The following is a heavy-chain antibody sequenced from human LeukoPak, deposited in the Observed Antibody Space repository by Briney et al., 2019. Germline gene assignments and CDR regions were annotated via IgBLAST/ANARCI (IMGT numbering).Heavy chain of an antibody. D-gene: IGHD3-3*01. V-gene: IGHV3-74*01. CDR2: INSDGSST. CDR1: GFTFSSYW. Sequence: GGSLRLSCAASGFTFSSYWMHWVRQAPGKGLVWVSRINSDGSSTSYADSVKGRFTISRDNAKNTLYLQMNSLRAEDTAVYYCARPPGKILEWLSPPDYWGQGTLVTVSS. CDR3: ARPPGKILEWLSPPDY. J-gene: IGHJ4*02.